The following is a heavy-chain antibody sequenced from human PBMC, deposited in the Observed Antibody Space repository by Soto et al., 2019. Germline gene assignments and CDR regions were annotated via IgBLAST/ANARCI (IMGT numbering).Heavy chain of an antibody. V-gene: IGHV4-4*02. J-gene: IGHJ4*02. CDR3: ASTRGYSYGYVDY. CDR1: GGSICSSNW. D-gene: IGHD5-18*01. Sequence: SETPSLTCTVSGGSICSSNWWGWVRQPPGKGLEWIGEIYHSGSTNYNPSLKSRVTISVDKSKNQFSLKLSSVTAADTAVYYCASTRGYSYGYVDYWGQGTLVTVSS. CDR2: IYHSGST.